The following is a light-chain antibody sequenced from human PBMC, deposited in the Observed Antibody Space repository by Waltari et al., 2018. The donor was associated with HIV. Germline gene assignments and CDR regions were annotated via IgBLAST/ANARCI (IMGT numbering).Light chain of an antibody. Sequence: DIQMTQSLSTLSASVGDKIIITCRASQSISNWLAWFQQKPGKAPKLLIYKASNLESGVPSRFSGSESGTEFTLTINSLQPDDFATYFCQQYSSDPLTFGRGTRVEVK. CDR1: QSISNW. V-gene: IGKV1-5*03. J-gene: IGKJ4*01. CDR2: KAS. CDR3: QQYSSDPLT.